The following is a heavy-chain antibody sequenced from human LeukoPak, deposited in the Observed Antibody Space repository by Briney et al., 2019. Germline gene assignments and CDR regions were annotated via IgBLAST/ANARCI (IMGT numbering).Heavy chain of an antibody. CDR1: GFTLNNYW. D-gene: IGHD6-6*01. CDR3: ARGDSSSKIDY. V-gene: IGHV3-7*01. Sequence: PGGSLRLSCAASGFTLNNYWMNWVRQAPGKGLEWVANIWEDGSQKYYEDSVKGRFTISRDNAKNSLYLQMNSLRAEDTAVYYCARGDSSSKIDYWGQGTLVTVSS. CDR2: IWEDGSQK. J-gene: IGHJ4*02.